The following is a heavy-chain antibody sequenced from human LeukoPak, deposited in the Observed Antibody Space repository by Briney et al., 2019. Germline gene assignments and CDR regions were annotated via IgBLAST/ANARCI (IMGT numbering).Heavy chain of an antibody. CDR2: ISGSGGRT. Sequence: RGSLRLSCAASEFTFSSYAMSWVRQAPGKGLAWVSGISGSGGRTYYADSVKGRFTISRDNSKNTLYLQMSSLRAEDTAVYYCAKHKEDYGDSCLDDSWGQGALVTVSS. J-gene: IGHJ5*01. CDR3: AKHKEDYGDSCLDDS. V-gene: IGHV3-23*01. CDR1: EFTFSSYA. D-gene: IGHD4-17*01.